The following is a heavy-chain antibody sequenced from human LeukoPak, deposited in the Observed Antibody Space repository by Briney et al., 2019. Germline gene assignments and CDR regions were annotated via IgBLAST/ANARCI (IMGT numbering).Heavy chain of an antibody. D-gene: IGHD3-3*01. Sequence: GGSLRLSCAASGFTFSNAWMSWVRQAPGKGLEWVGRIKSKTDGGTTDYAAPVKGRFTISRDNSKNTLYLLMNSLRAEDTAVYYCAILSITIFGVAYDYWGQGTLVTVSS. J-gene: IGHJ4*02. CDR1: GFTFSNAW. CDR3: AILSITIFGVAYDY. CDR2: IKSKTDGGTT. V-gene: IGHV3-15*01.